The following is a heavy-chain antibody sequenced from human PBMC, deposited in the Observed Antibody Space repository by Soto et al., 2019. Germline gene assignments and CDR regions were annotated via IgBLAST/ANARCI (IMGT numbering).Heavy chain of an antibody. CDR1: GYSFTNYW. V-gene: IGHV5-10-1*01. Sequence: PGEPQKISYKGSGYSFTNYWNSWVRQMPGKGLEWMGRIDPSDSYTNYSPSFQGHVTISADKSISTAYLQWSSLKASDTAMYYCARLMGDYYYYGMDVWGQGTTVTVSS. D-gene: IGHD2-8*01. CDR2: IDPSDSYT. J-gene: IGHJ6*02. CDR3: ARLMGDYYYYGMDV.